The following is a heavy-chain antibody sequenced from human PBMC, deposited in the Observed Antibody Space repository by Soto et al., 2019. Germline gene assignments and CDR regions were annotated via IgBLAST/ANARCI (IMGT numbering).Heavy chain of an antibody. D-gene: IGHD1-1*01. V-gene: IGHV1-69*01. CDR3: VAELDFGKLAVV. CDR1: GDTFKNSV. J-gene: IGHJ6*02. CDR2: TIPLFGTT. Sequence: QVQLVQSGVEVKKPGSSVRVSCKASGDTFKNSVISWVRQAPGQGLEWMGGTIPLFGTTDYAQKFQGRLTITTDDLTTRAYMEVSRLTSEDTAVYYCVAELDFGKLAVVWGQGTTVIVSS.